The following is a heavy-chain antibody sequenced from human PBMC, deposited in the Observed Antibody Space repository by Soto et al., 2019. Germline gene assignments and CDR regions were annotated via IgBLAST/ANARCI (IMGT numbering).Heavy chain of an antibody. D-gene: IGHD6-13*01. V-gene: IGHV4-4*02. J-gene: IGHJ4*02. CDR3: ATRDSGRFY. Sequence: QVQLQESGPGLVKPSGTLSLTCAVSGVSISSHDWWTWVRQPPGKGLEWIGESHQSGNTNYNSSLASRVTISVDTSKNPFSLKLTSVTVADTAVYYCATRDSGRFYWGQGTLVTVSS. CDR1: GVSISSHDW. CDR2: SHQSGNT.